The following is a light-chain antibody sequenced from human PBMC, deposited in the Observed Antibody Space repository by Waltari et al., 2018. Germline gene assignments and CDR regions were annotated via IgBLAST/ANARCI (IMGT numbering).Light chain of an antibody. CDR1: NSNIGSKP. V-gene: IGLV1-44*01. J-gene: IGLJ2*01. Sequence: QSELTQPPSASGTPGQTVTISCSGSNSNIGSKPVSWYQQLPGSAPQLLIYSNDRRPSGVPDRFSGSKSGTSASLAITGLQSEDEADYHCAAWDVRLNAVVFGGGTKLTVL. CDR2: SND. CDR3: AAWDVRLNAVV.